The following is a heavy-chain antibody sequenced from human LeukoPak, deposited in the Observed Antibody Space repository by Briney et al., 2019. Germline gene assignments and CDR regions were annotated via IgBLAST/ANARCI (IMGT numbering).Heavy chain of an antibody. V-gene: IGHV1-18*01. Sequence: ASVKVSCKASGYTFTSYGISWVRQAPGQGLEWMGWISAYNGNTNYAQKLQGRVTMTTDTSTSTAYMELRSLRSDDTAVYYCARHRRSIVGATTWFDPWGQGTLVTVSP. CDR3: ARHRRSIVGATTWFDP. CDR2: ISAYNGNT. J-gene: IGHJ5*02. CDR1: GYTFTSYG. D-gene: IGHD1-26*01.